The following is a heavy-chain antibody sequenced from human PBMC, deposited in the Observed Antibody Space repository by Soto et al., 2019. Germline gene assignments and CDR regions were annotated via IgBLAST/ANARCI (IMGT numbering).Heavy chain of an antibody. CDR1: GFTFNNFG. J-gene: IGHJ4*02. CDR2: ITGSAGGT. CDR3: ARESEQ. V-gene: IGHV3-23*01. Sequence: GGSLRLSCAASGFTFNNFGMHWVRQAPGKGLEWVSTITGSAGGTYYADSMKGRFTISRDNSKSTLYLQMYSLRVEDTAVYYCARESEQWGQGTLVT. D-gene: IGHD1-1*01.